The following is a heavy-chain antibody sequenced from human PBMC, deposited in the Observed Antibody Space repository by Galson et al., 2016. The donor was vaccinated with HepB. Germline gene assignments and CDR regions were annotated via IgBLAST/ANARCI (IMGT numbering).Heavy chain of an antibody. J-gene: IGHJ4*02. Sequence: QSGAEVKKPGESLTISCTGSGYSFPTYWIDWVRQMPGKGLEWMGIIYPGDSDTRYSESFEGQVSISADRSTGTVYLQWSSLKASDTAMYYCARRRTVAGTGYYFDFWGQGTLVIVSS. CDR3: ARRRTVAGTGYYFDF. D-gene: IGHD1/OR15-1a*01. V-gene: IGHV5-51*01. CDR2: IYPGDSDT. CDR1: GYSFPTYW.